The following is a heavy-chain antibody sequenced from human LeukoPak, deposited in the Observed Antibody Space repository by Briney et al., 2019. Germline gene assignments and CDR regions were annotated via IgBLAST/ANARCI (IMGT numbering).Heavy chain of an antibody. J-gene: IGHJ4*02. CDR2: IYSGGNT. D-gene: IGHD6-19*01. Sequence: GGSLRLSCAASGFTVSSNYRSWVRQAPGKGLEWVSVIYSGGNTYYADSVKGRFTISRDNSKNTLYLQMNSLRAEDTAVYYCARGDSSGYYYFDYWGQGTLVTVSS. V-gene: IGHV3-53*01. CDR1: GFTVSSNY. CDR3: ARGDSSGYYYFDY.